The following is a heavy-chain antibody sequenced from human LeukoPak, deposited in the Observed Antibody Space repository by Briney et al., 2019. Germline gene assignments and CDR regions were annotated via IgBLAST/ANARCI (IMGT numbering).Heavy chain of an antibody. CDR2: ISSNGGST. D-gene: IGHD2-21*02. Sequence: GGSLRLSCAASGFTFSSYAMHWVRQAPGKGLEYVSAISSNGGSTYYANSVKGRFTISRDNSKNTLYLQMGSLRAEDMAVYYCARHGAYCGGDCYLASSYFDYWGQGTLVTVSS. CDR1: GFTFSSYA. CDR3: ARHGAYCGGDCYLASSYFDY. J-gene: IGHJ4*02. V-gene: IGHV3-64*01.